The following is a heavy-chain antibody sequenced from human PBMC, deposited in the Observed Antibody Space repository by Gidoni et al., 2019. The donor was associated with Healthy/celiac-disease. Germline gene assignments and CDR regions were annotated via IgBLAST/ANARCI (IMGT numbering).Heavy chain of an antibody. D-gene: IGHD3-3*01. CDR3: ARTSRPYDFWSGYYTQFDY. Sequence: QVQLVQSGAEVKKPGSSVKVSCKASGGTFSSYAISWVRQAPGQGLEWMGGIIPIFGIANYAQKFQGRVTITADKSTSTAYMELSSLRSEDTAVYYCARTSRPYDFWSGYYTQFDYWGQGTLVTVSS. V-gene: IGHV1-69*17. J-gene: IGHJ4*02. CDR1: GGTFSSYA. CDR2: IIPIFGIA.